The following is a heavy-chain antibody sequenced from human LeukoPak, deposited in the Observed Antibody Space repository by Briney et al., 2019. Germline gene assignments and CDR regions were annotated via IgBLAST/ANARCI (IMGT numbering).Heavy chain of an antibody. V-gene: IGHV4-4*09. J-gene: IGHJ4*02. CDR1: GDSISSYY. CDR2: IYTSGGT. Sequence: SETLSLTCTVSGDSISSYYWSWIRQPPGKGLEWIGYIYTSGGTNYIPSLKGRVTISIDTAKNQFSLKLSSVTAADSAVYYCARLTRLSTSPDRYYLDYWGQGTLVTVSS. D-gene: IGHD6-6*01. CDR3: ARLTRLSTSPDRYYLDY.